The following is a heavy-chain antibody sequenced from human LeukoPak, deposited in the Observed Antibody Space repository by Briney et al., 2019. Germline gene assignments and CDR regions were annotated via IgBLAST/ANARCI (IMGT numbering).Heavy chain of an antibody. V-gene: IGHV4-39*07. J-gene: IGHJ4*02. CDR2: IYYAGST. Sequence: SETLSLTCNVSGDSISSSSYYWSWIRVPPGKGLEWIGSIYYAGSTYYNPSLKSRVTISVDTSKNQFSLKLSSVTAADTAVYYCASYYYDSSGYLLAFDYWGQGTLVTVSS. D-gene: IGHD3-22*01. CDR1: GDSISSSSYY. CDR3: ASYYYDSSGYLLAFDY.